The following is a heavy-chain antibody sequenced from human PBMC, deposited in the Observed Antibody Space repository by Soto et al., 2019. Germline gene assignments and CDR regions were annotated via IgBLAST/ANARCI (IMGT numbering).Heavy chain of an antibody. CDR2: ITGSGGAM. V-gene: IGHV3-48*03. J-gene: IGHJ4*02. CDR3: AKVAPFILGSPF. CDR1: GFDFSGSE. Sequence: GGSLRLSCTASGFDFSGSEMNWFRQAPGKGLEWVAYITGSGGAMFHADSVKGRFSISRDNAKNSLFLEMNNLTADDAGVYYCAKVAPFILGSPFWGQGTLVTVSS. D-gene: IGHD2-21*01.